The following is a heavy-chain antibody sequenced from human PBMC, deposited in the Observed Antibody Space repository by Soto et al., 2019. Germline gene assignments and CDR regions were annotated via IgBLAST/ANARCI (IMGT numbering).Heavy chain of an antibody. CDR2: ITSSGGGT. J-gene: IGHJ4*02. V-gene: IGHV3-23*01. CDR1: GFTFSAYV. D-gene: IGHD6-13*01. Sequence: EVEVLESGGGLVQPGGSLRLSCAASGFTFSAYVMSWVRQAPGKGLEWVSSITSSGGGTYYAHSVKGRFTVSRDNSKNTVYLQMNSLRDEDTAVYYCAKLTAAWGQGTLVTVSS. CDR3: AKLTAA.